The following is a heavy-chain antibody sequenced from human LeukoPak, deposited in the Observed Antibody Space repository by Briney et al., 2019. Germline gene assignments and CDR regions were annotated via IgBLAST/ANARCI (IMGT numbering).Heavy chain of an antibody. CDR3: SRGGDFSASPTLY. D-gene: IGHD3-10*01. CDR1: GGSISVYY. Sequence: SETLSLTCTVSGGSISVYYWSWIRQPPGKGLEWIGDIYKSGRTNYNPSLKSRVTLSVDTSKNQFSLKMPSVTAADTAVYYCSRGGDFSASPTLYWGQGTLVTVSS. V-gene: IGHV4-59*01. J-gene: IGHJ4*02. CDR2: IYKSGRT.